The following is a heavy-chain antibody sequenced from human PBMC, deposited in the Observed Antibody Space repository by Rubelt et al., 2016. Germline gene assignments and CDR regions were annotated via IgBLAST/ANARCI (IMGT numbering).Heavy chain of an antibody. V-gene: IGHV5-51*01. CDR1: GYSFTTYW. CDR3: AMRAMVRSAFEI. J-gene: IGHJ3*02. D-gene: IGHD4/OR15-4a*01. Sequence: EEQLVQSRAEVKKPGESLKISCTASGYSFTTYWIGWVRQMPGKGLEWMGLIYPSDSDTRYSPSFQGQVTISVAKSIRTAYLQWSSLKASDTARYYCAMRAMVRSAFEIWGQGTMVTVSS. CDR2: IYPSDSDT.